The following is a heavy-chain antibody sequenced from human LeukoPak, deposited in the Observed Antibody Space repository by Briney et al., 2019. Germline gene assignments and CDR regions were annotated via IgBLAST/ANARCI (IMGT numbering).Heavy chain of an antibody. CDR1: GGSISSGSYY. J-gene: IGHJ6*03. D-gene: IGHD3-10*01. V-gene: IGHV4-61*02. CDR3: ARDVYGSGSFFSGHYYYYYMDV. Sequence: PSETLSLTCTVSGGSISSGSYYWSWIRQPAGKGLEWIGRIYTSGSTNYNPSLKSRVTISVDTSKNQFSLKLSSVTAADTAVYYCARDVYGSGSFFSGHYYYYYMDVWGKGTTVTISS. CDR2: IYTSGST.